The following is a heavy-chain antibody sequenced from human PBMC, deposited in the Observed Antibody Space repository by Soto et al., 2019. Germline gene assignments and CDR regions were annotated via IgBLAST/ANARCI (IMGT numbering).Heavy chain of an antibody. V-gene: IGHV1-3*01. CDR2: LNADNGNT. D-gene: IGHD2-15*01. CDR1: GYTFTSYA. J-gene: IGHJ4*02. Sequence: GSSVKVSCKASGYTFTSYAMHWVRQAPGQRLEWMGWLNADNGNTKYSQKFQGRVTITRETSASTAYMELSSLRSEDTALYYCAIILGYCSGGRCDYWGLGTMVTVSS. CDR3: AIILGYCSGGRCDY.